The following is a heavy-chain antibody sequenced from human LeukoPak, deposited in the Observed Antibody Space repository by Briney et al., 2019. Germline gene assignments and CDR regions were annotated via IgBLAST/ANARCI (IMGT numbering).Heavy chain of an antibody. Sequence: PGGSLRLSCAASGFTFSSYDMYWVRQPAGKGLEWVSAIAAAGDTYYPDTVKGRFTISRENAKNSLYLQMNSLRVGDTAVYYCARGGDGFDPWGQGTLVTVSS. D-gene: IGHD3-16*01. J-gene: IGHJ5*02. V-gene: IGHV3-13*01. CDR3: ARGGDGFDP. CDR2: IAAAGDT. CDR1: GFTFSSYD.